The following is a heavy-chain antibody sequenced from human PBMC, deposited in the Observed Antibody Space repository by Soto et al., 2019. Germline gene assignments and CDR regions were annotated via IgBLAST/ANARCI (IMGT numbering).Heavy chain of an antibody. CDR3: ARVGITIFGVVTLSACDI. Sequence: ASVKRSWAASSSAFRSYDSNWVRQATVQGLEWMGWMNPNSGNTGYAQKFQGRVTMTRNTSISTAYMELSSLRSEDTAVYYCARVGITIFGVVTLSACDIWGQGTMVSGSS. CDR2: MNPNSGNT. CDR1: SSAFRSYD. J-gene: IGHJ3*02. D-gene: IGHD3-3*01. V-gene: IGHV1-8*01.